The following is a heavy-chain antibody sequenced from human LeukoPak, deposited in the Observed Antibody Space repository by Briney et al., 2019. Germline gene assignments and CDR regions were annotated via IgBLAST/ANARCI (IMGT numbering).Heavy chain of an antibody. CDR2: INPNSGGT. V-gene: IGHV1-2*02. Sequence: ASVKVSCKASGYTFTGYYMHWVRQAPGQGLEWMGWINPNSGGTNYAQKFQGRVTMTRDTSISTAYMELSRLRSDDTAVYYCAMGGYSSGWYYYYYYYGMDVWGQGTTVTVSS. CDR3: AMGGYSSGWYYYYYYYGMDV. CDR1: GYTFTGYY. J-gene: IGHJ6*02. D-gene: IGHD6-19*01.